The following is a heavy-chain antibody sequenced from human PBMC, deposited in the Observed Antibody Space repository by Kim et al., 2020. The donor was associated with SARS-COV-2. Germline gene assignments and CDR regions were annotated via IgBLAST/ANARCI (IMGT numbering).Heavy chain of an antibody. Sequence: SVTVSCKASGGTFSSYAISWVRQAPGQGLEWMGGIIPIFGTANYAQKFQGRVTITADESTSTAYMELSSLRSEDTAVYYCARDIRYFDWLPPIDAFDIWGQGTMVTVSS. CDR2: IIPIFGTA. CDR1: GGTFSSYA. CDR3: ARDIRYFDWLPPIDAFDI. V-gene: IGHV1-69*13. D-gene: IGHD3-9*01. J-gene: IGHJ3*02.